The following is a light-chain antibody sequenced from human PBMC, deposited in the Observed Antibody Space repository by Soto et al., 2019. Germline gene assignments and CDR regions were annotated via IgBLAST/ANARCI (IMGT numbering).Light chain of an antibody. J-gene: IGKJ3*01. V-gene: IGKV3-20*01. CDR2: GPS. Sequence: EIVLTQSPGTLSLSPGERATLSCRASQSVSSSYLAWYQQKPGQTPRLLFYGPSSRATGIPDRFSGSGSGTDFTLTISRLEPEDFAVYYCQQYGSSPFTFGPGTKVDIK. CDR1: QSVSSSY. CDR3: QQYGSSPFT.